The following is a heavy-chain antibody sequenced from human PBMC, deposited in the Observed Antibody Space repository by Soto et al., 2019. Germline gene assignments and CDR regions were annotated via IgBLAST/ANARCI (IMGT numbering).Heavy chain of an antibody. D-gene: IGHD6-13*01. J-gene: IGHJ6*02. CDR1: GFTFSSYG. V-gene: IGHV3-30*18. Sequence: PGGSLRLSCAASGFTFSSYGVHWVRQAPGKGLEWVAVISYDGSNKYYADSVKGRFTISRDNSKNTLYLQMNSLRAEDTAVYYCAKDGSFIAAGAIYYYYYGMDVWGQGTTVTVSS. CDR3: AKDGSFIAAGAIYYYYYGMDV. CDR2: ISYDGSNK.